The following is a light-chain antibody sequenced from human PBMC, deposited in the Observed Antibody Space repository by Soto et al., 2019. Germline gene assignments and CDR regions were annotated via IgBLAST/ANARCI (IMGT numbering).Light chain of an antibody. Sequence: QSALTQPASVSGSPGQSITISCTGTSSDVDGDNYISWHQQHPGKAPKLMIYDVSIRPSGVSDRFSGSKSGNTASLTISGLQAEDEADYYCRACSISSAEFGGGTQLTVL. J-gene: IGLJ2*01. CDR3: RACSISSAE. CDR2: DVS. CDR1: SSDVDGDNY. V-gene: IGLV2-14*03.